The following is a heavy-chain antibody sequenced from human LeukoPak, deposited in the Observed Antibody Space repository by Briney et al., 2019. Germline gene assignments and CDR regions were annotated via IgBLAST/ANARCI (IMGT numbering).Heavy chain of an antibody. Sequence: GESLKISCQGSGYSFTSYWIGWVRQMPGKRLEWMGIIYPVDSDTRYSPSFQGQVTISADKSISTAYLQWSSLMAADTATYYCARRARDGYSSDYWGQGTLVTVSS. CDR1: GYSFTSYW. D-gene: IGHD5-24*01. CDR3: ARRARDGYSSDY. J-gene: IGHJ4*02. CDR2: IYPVDSDT. V-gene: IGHV5-51*01.